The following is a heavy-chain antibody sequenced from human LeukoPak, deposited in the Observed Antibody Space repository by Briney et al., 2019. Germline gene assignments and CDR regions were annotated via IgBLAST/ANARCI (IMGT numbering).Heavy chain of an antibody. J-gene: IGHJ5*02. CDR1: GYTSTSYD. CDR2: MNPNSGNT. Sequence: ASVKVSCKASGYTSTSYDINWVRQATGQGLEWMGWMNPNSGNTGYAQKFQGRVTMTRDTSITTAYMELSSLRSEDTAVYYCARGSIRTVVTPWGQGTLVTVSS. CDR3: ARGSIRTVVTP. D-gene: IGHD2-15*01. V-gene: IGHV1-8*01.